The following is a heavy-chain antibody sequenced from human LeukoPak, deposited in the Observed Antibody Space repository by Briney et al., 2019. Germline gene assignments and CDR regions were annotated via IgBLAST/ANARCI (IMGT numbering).Heavy chain of an antibody. V-gene: IGHV1-69*05. CDR1: GGTFSSYA. J-gene: IGHJ4*02. CDR3: ARGTRRYCSGGSCYSG. D-gene: IGHD2-15*01. CDR2: IIPIFGTA. Sequence: SVKVSCKASGGTFSSYAISWVRQAPGQGLEWMGRIIPIFGTANYAQKFQGRVTIITDESTSTAYMELSSLRSEDTAVYYCARGTRRYCSGGSCYSGWGQGTLVTVSS.